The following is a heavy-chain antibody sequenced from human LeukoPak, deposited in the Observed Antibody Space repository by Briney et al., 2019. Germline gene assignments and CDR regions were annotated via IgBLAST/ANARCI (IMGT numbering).Heavy chain of an antibody. Sequence: GNGKTKYSQKFQDRVTITRDTSATTAYLDLNSLRSEDTAVYYCARARWTSTVTTYYLDYWGQGTLVTVSS. CDR2: GNGKT. V-gene: IGHV1-3*01. D-gene: IGHD4-17*01. J-gene: IGHJ4*02. CDR3: ARARWTSTVTTYYLDY.